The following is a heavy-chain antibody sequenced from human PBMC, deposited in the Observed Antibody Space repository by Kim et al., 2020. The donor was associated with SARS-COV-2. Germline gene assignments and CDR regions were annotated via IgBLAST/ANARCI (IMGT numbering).Heavy chain of an antibody. D-gene: IGHD3-16*01. CDR2: IRSKAYGGTT. CDR1: GFTFGDYA. CDR3: TRAACVFSNYYYYGMDV. Sequence: GGSLRLSCTASGFTFGDYAMSWVRQAPGKGLEWVGFIRSKAYGGTTEYAASVKGRFTISRDDSKSIAYLQMNSLKTEDTAVYYCTRAACVFSNYYYYGMDVWGQGTTVTVSS. V-gene: IGHV3-49*04. J-gene: IGHJ6*02.